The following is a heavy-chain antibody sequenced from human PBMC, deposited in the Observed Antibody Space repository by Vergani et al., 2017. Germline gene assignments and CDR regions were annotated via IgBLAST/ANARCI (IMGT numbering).Heavy chain of an antibody. CDR3: ARDLYYLGSGSYPYFYYYGLDV. D-gene: IGHD3-10*01. V-gene: IGHV3-21*01. Sequence: EVQLVESGGGLVKRGGSLRLSCAASGFTFSSYSMNWVRQAPGKGLEWVSSIRSGSSYLHYYYSRKGRFNISRDNAKSSQYLQKNSLRAEDTGVYYCARDLYYLGSGSYPYFYYYGLDVWGQGTAVTVSS. CDR2: IRSGSSYL. J-gene: IGHJ6*02. CDR1: GFTFSSYS.